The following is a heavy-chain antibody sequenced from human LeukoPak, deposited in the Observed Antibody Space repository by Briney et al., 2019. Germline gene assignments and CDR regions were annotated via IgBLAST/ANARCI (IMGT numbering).Heavy chain of an antibody. CDR2: IYTSGST. CDR3: ARDFADAMDSGYDYPGSERYYYYMDV. D-gene: IGHD5-12*01. CDR1: GNSISSGVNY. V-gene: IGHV4-61*02. Sequence: SETLSLTCTVSGNSISSGVNYWSWIRQPAGKGLEWIGRIYTSGSTNYNPSLKSRVTISGDTSKNQFSLRLSSVTAADTAVYYCARDFADAMDSGYDYPGSERYYYYMDVWGKGTTVTISS. J-gene: IGHJ6*03.